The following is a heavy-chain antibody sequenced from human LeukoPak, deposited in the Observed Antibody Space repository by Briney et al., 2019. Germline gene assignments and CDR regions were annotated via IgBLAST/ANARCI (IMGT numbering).Heavy chain of an antibody. J-gene: IGHJ5*02. CDR1: GFTFSSYS. CDR2: ISSSSSTI. D-gene: IGHD6-13*01. CDR3: AGGYSSSWYTFDP. V-gene: IGHV3-48*04. Sequence: GGSLRLSCAASGFTFSSYSMNWVRQAPGKGLEWVSYISSSSSTIYYADSVKGRFTISRDNAKSSVYLQMNSLRAEDTAVYYCAGGYSSSWYTFDPWGQGTLVTVSS.